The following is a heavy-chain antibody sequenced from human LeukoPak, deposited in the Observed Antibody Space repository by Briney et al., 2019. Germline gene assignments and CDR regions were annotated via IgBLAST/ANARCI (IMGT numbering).Heavy chain of an antibody. J-gene: IGHJ4*02. CDR3: ARRGAVAGTFDY. D-gene: IGHD6-19*01. CDR2: IKSDGSST. Sequence: PGGSLRLSCAASGFTFSSYWMHWVRQAPGKGLVWVSRIKSDGSSTSYADSVKGRFTISRDNAKNTLYLQMNSLRAEDTAVYYCARRGAVAGTFDYWGQGTLVTVSS. V-gene: IGHV3-74*01. CDR1: GFTFSSYW.